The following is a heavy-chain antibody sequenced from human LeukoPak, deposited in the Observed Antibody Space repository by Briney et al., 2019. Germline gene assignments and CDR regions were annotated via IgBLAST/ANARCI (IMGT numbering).Heavy chain of an antibody. D-gene: IGHD2-21*01. Sequence: SQTLSLTCTVSGGSISSGDYYWRWIRQPPGKGLEWIGYIYYSGSTYYNPSLKSRVTISVDTSKNQFSLKLSSVTAADTAVYYCAREGRYCGGDCYGIGWFDPWGQGTLVTVSS. V-gene: IGHV4-30-4*08. CDR1: GGSISSGDYY. CDR3: AREGRYCGGDCYGIGWFDP. CDR2: IYYSGST. J-gene: IGHJ5*02.